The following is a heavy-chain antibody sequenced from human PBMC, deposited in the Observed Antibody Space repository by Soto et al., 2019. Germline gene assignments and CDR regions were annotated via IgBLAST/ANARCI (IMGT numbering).Heavy chain of an antibody. CDR1: GFTFSSYS. CDR3: ARDGFYGDYGDY. J-gene: IGHJ4*02. Sequence: EVQLVESGGGLVKPGGSLRLSCAASGFTFSSYSINWFRQGPGKGLEWVSSISSRGSYIYYADSVKGRFTISRDNAKNSLYLQMNSLRAEDTAVYDCARDGFYGDYGDYWGQGTLVTVSS. CDR2: ISSRGSYI. V-gene: IGHV3-21*01. D-gene: IGHD4-17*01.